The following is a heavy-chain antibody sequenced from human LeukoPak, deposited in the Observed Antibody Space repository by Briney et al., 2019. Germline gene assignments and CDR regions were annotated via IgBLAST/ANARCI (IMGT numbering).Heavy chain of an antibody. CDR1: GFTLSSSW. Sequence: GGSLRLSCVASGFTLSSSWMTWIRQAPGKGLEWVAHNKEDGTDKDYGDSVKGRFTISRDNTKNSPFLQLNSLRAEDTAVYYCVRDRGWFHFDLWGQGTLVTVSS. V-gene: IGHV3-7*01. CDR2: NKEDGTDK. J-gene: IGHJ4*02. CDR3: VRDRGWFHFDL. D-gene: IGHD3-10*01.